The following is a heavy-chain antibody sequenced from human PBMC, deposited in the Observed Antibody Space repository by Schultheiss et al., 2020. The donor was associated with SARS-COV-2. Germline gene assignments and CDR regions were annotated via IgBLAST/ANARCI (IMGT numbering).Heavy chain of an antibody. J-gene: IGHJ4*02. D-gene: IGHD7-27*01. CDR3: ARGQTGHMPFDY. Sequence: SQTLSLTCTVSGGSIGSGGYYWSWIRQHPGKGLEWIGYIYYSGSTYYNPSLKSRVTISVDTSKNQFSLKLSSVTAADTAVYYCARGQTGHMPFDYWGQGTLVTVSS. CDR2: IYYSGST. V-gene: IGHV4-31*03. CDR1: GGSIGSGGYY.